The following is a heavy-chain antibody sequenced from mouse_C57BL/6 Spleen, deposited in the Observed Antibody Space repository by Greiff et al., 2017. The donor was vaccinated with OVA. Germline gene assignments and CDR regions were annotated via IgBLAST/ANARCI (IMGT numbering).Heavy chain of an antibody. J-gene: IGHJ1*03. CDR1: GHTFTSHW. D-gene: IGHD2-1*01. V-gene: IGHV1-69*01. CDR2: IDSSDSYT. CDR3: ARKRDDGNYVGYFDV. Sequence: QVQLQQPGAELVMPGALVKLFCKAFGHTFTSHWMPWVKQRPGQGPEWIGEIDSSDSYTNYNQKLKSKSTLTVDKSSSTAYMQLSSLTSEDSAVYYCARKRDDGNYVGYFDVWGTGTTVTVSS.